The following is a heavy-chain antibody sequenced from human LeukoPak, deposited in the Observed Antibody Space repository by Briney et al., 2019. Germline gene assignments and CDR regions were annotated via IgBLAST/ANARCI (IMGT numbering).Heavy chain of an antibody. Sequence: SGTLSLTCTVSGASFNSGTYYWGWIRQPPGKGLEWIGTIYYSGNTNYNPSLNSRVTISVDTSKNQFSLKLTSVSAADTAVYYCAMAPCGPYSSTWKSPFDYLGQGTLVIVSS. D-gene: IGHD6-13*01. J-gene: IGHJ4*02. V-gene: IGHV4-39*01. CDR1: GASFNSGTYY. CDR2: IYYSGNT. CDR3: AMAPCGPYSSTWKSPFDY.